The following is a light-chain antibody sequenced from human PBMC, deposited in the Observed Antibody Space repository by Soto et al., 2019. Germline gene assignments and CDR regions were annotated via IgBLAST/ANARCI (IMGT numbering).Light chain of an antibody. V-gene: IGKV3-15*01. J-gene: IGKJ1*01. CDR1: QSVSSN. CDR2: GAS. CDR3: QHYNNWPPWT. Sequence: EIVMTQSPSTLSVSPGERATLSCRASQSVSSNLAWYQQKPGQAPRLLLYGASTRATGIPAWFSGSGSGTEFTLTISSLQSEDFAVYYCQHYNNWPPWTFGQGTKVEIK.